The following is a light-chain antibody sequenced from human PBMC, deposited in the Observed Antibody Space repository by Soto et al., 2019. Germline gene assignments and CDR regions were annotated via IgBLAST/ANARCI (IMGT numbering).Light chain of an antibody. CDR1: QSISSW. J-gene: IGKJ2*01. CDR2: DAS. V-gene: IGKV1-5*01. CDR3: QQYNSYSPYT. Sequence: DIQMTQSPSTLSASVGDRVTITCRASQSISSWLAWYQQKPGKAPKLLIYDASSLESGVPSRFSVSGSGTEFTLTNSSLQPDDFATYYCQQYNSYSPYTFGQGPKLVIK.